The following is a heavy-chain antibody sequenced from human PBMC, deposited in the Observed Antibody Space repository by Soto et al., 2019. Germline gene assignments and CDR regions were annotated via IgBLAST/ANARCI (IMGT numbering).Heavy chain of an antibody. CDR1: GFTFSSYA. CDR2: ISYDGSNK. J-gene: IGHJ4*02. D-gene: IGHD1-26*01. V-gene: IGHV3-30-3*01. CDR3: ARAVGFDY. Sequence: QVQLVESGGGVVQPGRSLRLSCAASGFTFSSYAMHWVRQAPGKGLEWVAVISYDGSNKYYADSVKGRFTISRDNSKNTLYLQMNSRRAEDTAVYYCARAVGFDYLGQGTLVTVSS.